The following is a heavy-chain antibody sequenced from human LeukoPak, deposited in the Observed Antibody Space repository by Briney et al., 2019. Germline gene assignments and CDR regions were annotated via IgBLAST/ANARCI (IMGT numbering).Heavy chain of an antibody. J-gene: IGHJ3*02. CDR1: GFTFNGYW. V-gene: IGHV3-74*01. Sequence: GGSLRLSCAASGFTFNGYWMHWVRQAPGKGLVWVSRINSDGSSTNYADSVKGRFTISRDNSKNTVYLQMNSLRGEDTAVCFCARGWVVATGGFDMWGQGTMVTVSS. D-gene: IGHD2-8*02. CDR3: ARGWVVATGGFDM. CDR2: INSDGSST.